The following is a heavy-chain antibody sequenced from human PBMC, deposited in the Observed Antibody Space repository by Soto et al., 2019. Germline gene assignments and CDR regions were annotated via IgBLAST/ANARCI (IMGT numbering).Heavy chain of an antibody. CDR2: VNPILSMS. J-gene: IGHJ4*02. CDR1: GDTFSFYT. V-gene: IGHV1-69*02. CDR3: AKQWLVINSILAPIW. D-gene: IGHD6-19*01. Sequence: KVSCKASGDTFSFYTINWVRQAPGLGLEWMGRVNPILSMSNYAQKFQGRVTMTADKSTSTAYMELRSLRSEDTAVYYCAKQWLVINSILAPIWWGQGTLVTVSS.